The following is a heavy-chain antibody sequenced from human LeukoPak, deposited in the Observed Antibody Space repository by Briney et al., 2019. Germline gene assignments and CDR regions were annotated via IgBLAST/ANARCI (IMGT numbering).Heavy chain of an antibody. CDR2: INPRGDST. V-gene: IGHV1-46*01. D-gene: IGHD4-17*01. Sequence: GASVKVSCKASGYSFISQYMHWVRQAPGQGLEWMGIINPRGDSTSYAQKFQGRVTMTRDTSTSTVYMELSSLRSEDTAVYYCAREYGSGGDYYFDYWGQGTLVTVSS. CDR3: AREYGSGGDYYFDY. CDR1: GYSFISQY. J-gene: IGHJ4*02.